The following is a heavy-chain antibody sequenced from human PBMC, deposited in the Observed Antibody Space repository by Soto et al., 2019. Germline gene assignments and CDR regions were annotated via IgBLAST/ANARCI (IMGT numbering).Heavy chain of an antibody. V-gene: IGHV4-31*03. D-gene: IGHD3-22*01. J-gene: IGHJ6*02. CDR1: GGAISSGGYY. CDR2: IYYSGST. CDR3: ARFPTYYDSSGYYPYYYYGMDV. Sequence: PSETLSLTCTVSGGAISSGGYYFICIRQHPGNGLELIGYIYYSGSTYYNPSLKSRVTISVDTSKNQFSLKLSSVTAADTAVYYCARFPTYYDSSGYYPYYYYGMDVWGQGTTVTVSS.